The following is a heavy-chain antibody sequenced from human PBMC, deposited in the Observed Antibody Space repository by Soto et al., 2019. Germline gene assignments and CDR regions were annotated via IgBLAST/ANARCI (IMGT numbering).Heavy chain of an antibody. J-gene: IGHJ6*03. V-gene: IGHV1-46*03. Sequence: ASVKVSCKASGYTFTSYYIHWVRQAPGQGLEWMGIINPSGGSTSYAQKFQGRVTMTRDTSTSTVYMELSSLRSEDTAVYYCASYSSDGPYYYYYMDVWGKGTTVTVSS. D-gene: IGHD2-15*01. CDR2: INPSGGST. CDR3: ASYSSDGPYYYYYMDV. CDR1: GYTFTSYY.